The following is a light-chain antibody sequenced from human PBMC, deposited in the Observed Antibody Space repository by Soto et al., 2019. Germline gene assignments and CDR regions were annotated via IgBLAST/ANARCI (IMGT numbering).Light chain of an antibody. CDR2: GAS. Sequence: DLQMTQSPSSLSASVGDRVTITCRTSQSISKYLNWYQQKPGKAPKILIYGASSLQSGVPSRFSGNGSGTDFTLTISSLQPGDFATYYCQQSYSTWTFGQGTKVEMK. J-gene: IGKJ1*01. CDR1: QSISKY. V-gene: IGKV1-39*01. CDR3: QQSYSTWT.